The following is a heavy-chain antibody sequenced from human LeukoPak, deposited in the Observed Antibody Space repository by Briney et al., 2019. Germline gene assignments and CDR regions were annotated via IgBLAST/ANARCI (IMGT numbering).Heavy chain of an antibody. CDR2: ISSSGSYI. CDR1: GFTFSSCT. Sequence: GGSLRLSCAASGFTFSSCTINWVRQAPGKGLEWVSSISSSGSYIYYADSVKGRFTVSRDNAKSSLYLKMKSLRAEDTAVYYCARDRGSRRYNNGYSEYWGQGTLVTVSS. V-gene: IGHV3-21*01. CDR3: ARDRGSRRYNNGYSEY. D-gene: IGHD5-18*01. J-gene: IGHJ4*02.